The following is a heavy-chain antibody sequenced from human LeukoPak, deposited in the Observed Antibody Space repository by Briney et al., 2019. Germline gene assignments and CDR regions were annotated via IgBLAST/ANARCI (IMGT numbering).Heavy chain of an antibody. CDR2: IFHSESV. Sequence: PSETLSLTCAVSGVSISTNTWWSWVRQTPGQGLEWIGEIFHSESVNSNPSLESRLTISLDKSKNHFSLELTSVTAADTALYFCAREIFGARAFEYWGQGILVTVSS. CDR1: GVSISTNTW. CDR3: AREIFGARAFEY. V-gene: IGHV4-4*02. J-gene: IGHJ4*02. D-gene: IGHD3-3*01.